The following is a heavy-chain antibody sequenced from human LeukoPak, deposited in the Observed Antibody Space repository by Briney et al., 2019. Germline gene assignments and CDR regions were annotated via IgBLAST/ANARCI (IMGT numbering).Heavy chain of an antibody. J-gene: IGHJ4*02. CDR3: AGAAAGTIGGYDY. Sequence: SETLSLTCGVYGESFSGHYCSWIRQPPGKGLEWIGEINHSGNTNYNPSLKSRVTISVDTSKNQFSLKLNSVTPEDTAVYYCAGAAAGTIGGYDYWGQGTLVTVSS. CDR1: GESFSGHY. D-gene: IGHD6-13*01. V-gene: IGHV4-34*01. CDR2: INHSGNT.